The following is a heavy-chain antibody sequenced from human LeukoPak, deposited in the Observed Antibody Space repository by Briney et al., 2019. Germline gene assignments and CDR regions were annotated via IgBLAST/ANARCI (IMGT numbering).Heavy chain of an antibody. CDR2: ISSSGSSV. Sequence: GGSLRLSCAAPGFTFSSYEMNWVRQAPGQGLEWVSYISSSGSSVYYADSVRGRFTISRDNAKNSLYLQMNSLRAEDTAVYYCARGPFVLIAAAANDAFDVWGQGTVVTVSS. CDR3: ARGPFVLIAAAANDAFDV. CDR1: GFTFSSYE. J-gene: IGHJ3*01. D-gene: IGHD6-13*01. V-gene: IGHV3-48*03.